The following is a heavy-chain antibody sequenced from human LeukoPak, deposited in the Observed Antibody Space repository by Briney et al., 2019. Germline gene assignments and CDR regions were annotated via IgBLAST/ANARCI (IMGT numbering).Heavy chain of an antibody. CDR1: GYTFTSYG. Sequence: ASVKVSCKASGYTFTSYGISWVRQAPGQGLEWMGWISTYNGDTNYAQELQGRVTMTTDTSTNTAYMELRSLRSDDTAVYYCAREGLGELTLDYWGQGTLVTVSS. J-gene: IGHJ4*02. CDR2: ISTYNGDT. CDR3: AREGLGELTLDY. V-gene: IGHV1-18*01. D-gene: IGHD3-16*01.